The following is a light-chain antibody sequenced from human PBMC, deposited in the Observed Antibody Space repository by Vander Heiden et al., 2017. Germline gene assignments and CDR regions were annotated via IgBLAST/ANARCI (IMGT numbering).Light chain of an antibody. Sequence: HSVVTQPPSASWTPGQWVTISCSGSSSNIGSNYVYWYQQVPGTAPKLLIYRNTERPSGVPNRFSGSKSGTSASLAIGGLRSEDEADYFCATWDDTFNGVVFGGGTKLTVL. CDR3: ATWDDTFNGVV. CDR2: RNT. V-gene: IGLV1-47*01. J-gene: IGLJ2*01. CDR1: SSNIGSNY.